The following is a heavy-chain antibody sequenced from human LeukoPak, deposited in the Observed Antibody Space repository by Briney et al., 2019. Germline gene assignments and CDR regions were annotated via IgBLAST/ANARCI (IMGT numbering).Heavy chain of an antibody. CDR3: ARDYYGSGSRDYFDY. J-gene: IGHJ4*02. CDR1: GGSISSYY. D-gene: IGHD3-10*01. CDR2: IYYSGST. V-gene: IGHV4-59*01. Sequence: PSETLSLTCTVSGGSISSYYWSWIRQPPGKGLEWIGYIYYSGSTNYNTSLKSRVTISVDTSKNQFSLKLSSVTAADTAVYYCARDYYGSGSRDYFDYWGQGTLVTVSS.